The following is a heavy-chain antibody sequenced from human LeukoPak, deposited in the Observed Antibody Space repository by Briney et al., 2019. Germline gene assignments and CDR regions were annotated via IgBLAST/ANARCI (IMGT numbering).Heavy chain of an antibody. Sequence: PSETLSLTCAVYGGSFSGYYWSWIRQPPGKGLEWIGEINHSGSTNYNPSLKSRVTISVDTSKNQFSLKLSSVTAADTAVYYCARSTMIVVALRGLYYFDYWGQGTLVTVSS. J-gene: IGHJ4*02. CDR3: ARSTMIVVALRGLYYFDY. CDR2: INHSGST. CDR1: GGSFSGYY. V-gene: IGHV4-34*01. D-gene: IGHD3-22*01.